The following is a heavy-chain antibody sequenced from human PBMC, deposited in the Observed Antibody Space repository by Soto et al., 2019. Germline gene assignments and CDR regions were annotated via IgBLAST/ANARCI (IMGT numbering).Heavy chain of an antibody. D-gene: IGHD2-2*01. CDR2: IYYSGST. CDR1: GGSISSYY. V-gene: IGHV4-59*08. J-gene: IGHJ5*02. Sequence: PSETLSLTCTVSGGSISSYYWSWIRQPPGKGLEWIGYIYYSGSTNYNPSLKSRVTISVDTSKNQFSLKLSSVTAADTAVYYCARLRIESYCSSTSCYSGWFDPWGQGTQVTVSS. CDR3: ARLRIESYCSSTSCYSGWFDP.